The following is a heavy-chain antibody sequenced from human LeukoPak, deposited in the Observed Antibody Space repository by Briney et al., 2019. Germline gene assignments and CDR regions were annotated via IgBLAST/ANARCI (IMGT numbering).Heavy chain of an antibody. Sequence: EASVKVSCKASGYTFTSYGISWVRQAPGQGLEWMGWMYPNSGNTGYAQKFQGRVTMTRNTSISTAYMELSSLRSEDTAVYYCARGSSGYDFDYWGQGTLVTASS. CDR3: ARGSSGYDFDY. V-gene: IGHV1-8*02. CDR2: MYPNSGNT. J-gene: IGHJ4*02. D-gene: IGHD5-12*01. CDR1: GYTFTSYG.